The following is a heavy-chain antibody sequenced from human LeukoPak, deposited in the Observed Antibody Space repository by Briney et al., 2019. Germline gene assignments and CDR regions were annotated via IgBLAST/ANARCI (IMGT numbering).Heavy chain of an antibody. CDR1: GGSISSSTYY. Sequence: SETLSLTCTVPGGSISSSTYYWGWIRQPPGKGLEWIGSINYSGSTYYNPSLKSRVTISVDTSKNQFSLKLSSVTAADTAVYHCASPASSSSTYDYWGQGALVTVSS. CDR3: ASPASSSSTYDY. D-gene: IGHD6-6*01. CDR2: INYSGST. V-gene: IGHV4-39*01. J-gene: IGHJ4*02.